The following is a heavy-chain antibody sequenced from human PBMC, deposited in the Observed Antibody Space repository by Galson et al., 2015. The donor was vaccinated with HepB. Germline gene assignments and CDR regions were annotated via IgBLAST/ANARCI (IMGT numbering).Heavy chain of an antibody. CDR2: IIPIFGTA. CDR3: AVTFYDSSGRGAFDI. D-gene: IGHD3-22*01. CDR1: GGTFSSYA. V-gene: IGHV1-69*13. Sequence: SVKVSCKASGGTFSSYAISWVRQAPGQGLEWMGGIIPIFGTANYAQKFQGRVTITADESTSTAYMELSSLRSEDTAVYYCAVTFYDSSGRGAFDIWGQGTMVTVSS. J-gene: IGHJ3*02.